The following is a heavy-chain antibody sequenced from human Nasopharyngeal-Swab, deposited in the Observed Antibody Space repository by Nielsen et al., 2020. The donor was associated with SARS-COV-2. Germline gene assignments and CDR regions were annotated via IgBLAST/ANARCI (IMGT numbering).Heavy chain of an antibody. CDR3: TTDYYFDY. CDR2: IGDKAHNYAT. CDR1: GLVFSGSA. V-gene: IGHV3-73*01. D-gene: IGHD4/OR15-4a*01. Sequence: GGSLSLSCAASGLVFSGSAILWVRQASGKGLVWVGRIGDKAHNYATTYAASVKGRFTISRDDSKNTAFLQMDSLNTEDTALYYCTTDYYFDYWGQGTLVTVSS. J-gene: IGHJ4*02.